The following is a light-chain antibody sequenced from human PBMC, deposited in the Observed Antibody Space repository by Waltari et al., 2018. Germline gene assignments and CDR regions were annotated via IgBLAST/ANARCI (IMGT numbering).Light chain of an antibody. CDR3: CSYAGSSTVK. V-gene: IGLV2-23*01. Sequence: QSALTQPASVSGSPGQSITISCTGTSSDVGSYKLVSWYQQHPGKAPRLMIYADSTRPSGSSTRFSGSKSGNTASLTISGLQAEDEAAYYCCSYAGSSTVKFGEGTYLTVL. CDR2: ADS. CDR1: SSDVGSYKL. J-gene: IGLJ2*01.